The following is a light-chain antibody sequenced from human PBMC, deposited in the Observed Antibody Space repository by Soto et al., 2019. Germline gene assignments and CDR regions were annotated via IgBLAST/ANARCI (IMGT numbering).Light chain of an antibody. CDR3: CSYGGDYNLV. V-gene: IGLV2-11*01. J-gene: IGLJ3*02. Sequence: QSVLTQPRSVSGSPGQSVTISCTGTNRDVGAYNFVSWYQQQPGKAPKLILYDVNQRPSGVPDRLSGSKSDNTASLAISGLQTEDEADYYCCSYGGDYNLVFGGGTK. CDR1: NRDVGAYNF. CDR2: DVN.